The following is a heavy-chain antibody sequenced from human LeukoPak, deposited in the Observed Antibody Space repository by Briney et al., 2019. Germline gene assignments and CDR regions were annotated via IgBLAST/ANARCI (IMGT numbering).Heavy chain of an antibody. CDR3: ARFYDFWSGYGFDY. V-gene: IGHV4-59*01. Sequence: PSGTLSLTCTVSGGSISSYYWSWIRQPPGKGLEWIGYIYYSGSTNYNPSLKSRVTISVDTSKNQFSLKLSSVTAADTAVYYCARFYDFWSGYGFDYWGQGTLVTVSS. CDR2: IYYSGST. D-gene: IGHD3-3*01. J-gene: IGHJ4*02. CDR1: GGSISSYY.